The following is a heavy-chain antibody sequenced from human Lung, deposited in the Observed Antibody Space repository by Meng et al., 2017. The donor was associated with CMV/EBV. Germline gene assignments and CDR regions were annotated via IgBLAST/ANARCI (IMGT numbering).Heavy chain of an antibody. CDR1: GFTFSDYY. D-gene: IGHD1-1*01. CDR3: ARDQGSYEQLAPDYYYGMDV. J-gene: IGHJ6*02. CDR2: ISSSGFTI. V-gene: IGHV3-11*01. Sequence: SCAASGFTFSDYYMSWIRQAPGKGLEWVSYISSSGFTIYYADSVKGRFTISRDNAKNSLCLQMNSLRAEDAAVYYCARDQGSYEQLAPDYYYGMDVXGRGXTVTVSS.